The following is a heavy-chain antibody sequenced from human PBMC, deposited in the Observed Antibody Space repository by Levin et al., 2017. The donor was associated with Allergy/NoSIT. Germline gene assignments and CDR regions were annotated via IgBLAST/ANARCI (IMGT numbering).Heavy chain of an antibody. CDR1: GGSINSYY. D-gene: IGHD2-21*02. V-gene: IGHV4-59*01. J-gene: IGHJ4*02. CDR2: IYYSGST. CDR3: ARAAYCGGDCYYYFDS. Sequence: SETLSLTCTVSGGSINSYYWSWIRQPPGKGLEWIGYIYYSGSTSSNPSLKSRVTMSIDTSKNQFSLKLNSVTAADTAVYYCARAAYCGGDCYYYFDSWGQGSLVTVSS.